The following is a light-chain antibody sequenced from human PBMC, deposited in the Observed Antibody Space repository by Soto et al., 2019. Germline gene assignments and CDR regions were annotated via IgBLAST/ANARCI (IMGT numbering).Light chain of an antibody. CDR1: SSDFGTYNS. Sequence: QSALTQPRSVSGSPGQSVTISCTGTSSDFGTYNSVSWYQQHPGKAPKLMIHDVSRRPSGVPDRFSGSKSGNTASLTISGLQAEDEADYYCCSYAGTYSVVFGGGTMLTVL. J-gene: IGLJ2*01. V-gene: IGLV2-11*01. CDR3: CSYAGTYSVV. CDR2: DVS.